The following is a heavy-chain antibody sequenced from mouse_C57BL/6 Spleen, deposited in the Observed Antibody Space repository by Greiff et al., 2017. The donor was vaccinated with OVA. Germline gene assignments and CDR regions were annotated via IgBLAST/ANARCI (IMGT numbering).Heavy chain of an antibody. CDR3: ASIYDGNLYAMDY. J-gene: IGHJ4*01. V-gene: IGHV2-3*01. D-gene: IGHD2-3*01. CDR1: GFSLTSYG. CDR2: IWGDGST. Sequence: VKLQESGPGLVAPSQSLSITCTVSGFSLTSYGVSWVRQPPGKGLEWLGVIWGDGSTNYPTALIYSLSISKENSKSQVFLKLNSLQTEDTATYYCASIYDGNLYAMDYWGQGTSVTVSS.